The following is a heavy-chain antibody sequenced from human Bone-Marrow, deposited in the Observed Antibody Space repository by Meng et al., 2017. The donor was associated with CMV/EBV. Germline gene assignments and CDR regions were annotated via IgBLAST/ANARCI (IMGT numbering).Heavy chain of an antibody. D-gene: IGHD2-2*01. CDR2: IYYSGST. V-gene: IGHV4-61*01. J-gene: IGHJ6*02. CDR1: GGSVSSGSYY. CDR3: AREGGYCSSTSCYYYYGMDV. Sequence: SETLSLTCTVSGGSVSSGSYYWSWIRQPPGKGLERIGYIYYSGSTNYNPSLKSRVTISVDTSKNQFSLKLSSVTAADTAVYYCAREGGYCSSTSCYYYYGMDVWGQGTTVTVSS.